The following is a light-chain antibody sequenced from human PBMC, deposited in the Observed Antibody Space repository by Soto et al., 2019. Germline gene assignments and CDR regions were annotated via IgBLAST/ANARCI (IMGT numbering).Light chain of an antibody. J-gene: IGKJ1*01. Sequence: IVMTQSPLSLPVTPGEPASISCRSSQSLLHSNGYNYLDWYLQKPGQSPQLLIYLGSNRASGVPDRFSGSGSGTDFTLRISRVEAEDVGVYYCMQALHTPPTFGQGAKADIK. CDR2: LGS. V-gene: IGKV2-28*01. CDR1: QSLLHSNGYNY. CDR3: MQALHTPPT.